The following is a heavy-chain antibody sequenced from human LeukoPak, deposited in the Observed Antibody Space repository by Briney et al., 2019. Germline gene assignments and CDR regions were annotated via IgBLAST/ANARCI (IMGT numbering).Heavy chain of an antibody. V-gene: IGHV3-23*01. CDR3: AKVIWRVRGVVYYFDY. CDR2: ISGSGGST. J-gene: IGHJ4*02. D-gene: IGHD3-10*01. CDR1: GFTFSSYG. Sequence: GGSLRLSCAASGFTFSSYGMSWVRQAPGKGLEWVSAISGSGGSTYYADSVKGRFTISRDNSKNTLYLQMNSLRAEDTAVYYCAKVIWRVRGVVYYFDYWGQGTLVTVSS.